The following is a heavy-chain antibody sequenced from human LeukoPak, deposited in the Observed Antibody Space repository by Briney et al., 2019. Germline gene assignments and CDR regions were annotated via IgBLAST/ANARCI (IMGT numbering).Heavy chain of an antibody. CDR1: GFTFSSYA. CDR3: ARCYYDSSGYYYVDYYYYYGMDV. J-gene: IGHJ6*02. Sequence: GRSLRLSCAASGFTFSSYAMHWVRQAPGKGLEWVAVISYDGSNKYYADSVKGRFTISRDNSKNTLYLQMNSLRAEDTAVYYCARCYYDSSGYYYVDYYYYYGMDVWGQGATVTVSS. V-gene: IGHV3-30-3*01. D-gene: IGHD3-22*01. CDR2: ISYDGSNK.